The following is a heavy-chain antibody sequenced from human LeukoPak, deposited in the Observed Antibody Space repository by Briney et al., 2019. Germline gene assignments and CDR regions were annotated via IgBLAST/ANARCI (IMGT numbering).Heavy chain of an antibody. CDR1: GGSISSYY. V-gene: IGHV4-59*01. J-gene: IGHJ4*02. CDR2: IYNTGNT. D-gene: IGHD3-10*01. Sequence: PSETLSLTCTVSGGSISSYYWNWIRQPPGKGLEWIGYIYNTGNTNNNPSLKSRVTISVDTSKNDFSLKLSSVTAADTAVYYCARETPYGSGSYPFDYWGQGILVTVSS. CDR3: ARETPYGSGSYPFDY.